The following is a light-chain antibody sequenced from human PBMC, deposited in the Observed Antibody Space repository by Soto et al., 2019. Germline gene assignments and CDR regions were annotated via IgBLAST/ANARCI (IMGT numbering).Light chain of an antibody. V-gene: IGLV1-40*01. CDR1: SSNIGAGYD. J-gene: IGLJ3*02. CDR2: GNS. CDR3: HSYDSSLSGWV. Sequence: QSVLTQPPSVSGAPGQRVTISCTGSSSNIGAGYDVHWYQQLPGTAPKLLIYGNSNRPSGVPDRFSGSKSGTSASLAITGVQAEDEAAYYCHSYDSSLSGWVFGGGTQLTVL.